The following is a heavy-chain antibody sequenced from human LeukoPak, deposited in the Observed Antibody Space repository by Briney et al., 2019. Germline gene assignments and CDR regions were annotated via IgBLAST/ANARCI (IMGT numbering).Heavy chain of an antibody. V-gene: IGHV4-34*01. CDR3: AARGYYNWFDP. Sequence: SETLSLTCAVYGRSFSDYYWTWIRQPPGKGLEWIGESNYGGSTNYNPSLTSRITISVDTSKNQFSLKLSSVTAADTAVYYCAARGYYNWFDPWGQGTLVTVSS. J-gene: IGHJ5*02. D-gene: IGHD1-26*01. CDR1: GRSFSDYY. CDR2: SNYGGST.